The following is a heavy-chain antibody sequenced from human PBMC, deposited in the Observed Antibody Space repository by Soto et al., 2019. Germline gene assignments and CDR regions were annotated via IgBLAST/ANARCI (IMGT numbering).Heavy chain of an antibody. CDR2: IFHGGNT. D-gene: IGHD2-15*01. Sequence: SETLSLTCADPCFFISSGNNWGWIRKPPGKGLEWIGSIFHGGNTYYNPSLKSRVTISVDMSKNQFSLKLNSVTAADTAVYYCARARWYDAFDVWGQWTVVTVSS. CDR1: CFFISSGNN. CDR3: ARARWYDAFDV. V-gene: IGHV4-38-2*01. J-gene: IGHJ3*01.